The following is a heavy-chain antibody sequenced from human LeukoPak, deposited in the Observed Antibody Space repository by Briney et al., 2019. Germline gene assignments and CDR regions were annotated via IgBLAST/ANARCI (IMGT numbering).Heavy chain of an antibody. V-gene: IGHV5-51*01. Sequence: GESLKISCKASGYRFTNYWIGWVRQMPGKGLEWMTIIYPGDFETRYSPSFQGQVTISADKSIGTMYLQWSSLKASDTAMYYCARALRTGQGDYVPVLWGQGTLVIVSS. CDR2: IYPGDFET. D-gene: IGHD4-17*01. CDR3: ARALRTGQGDYVPVL. CDR1: GYRFTNYW. J-gene: IGHJ4*02.